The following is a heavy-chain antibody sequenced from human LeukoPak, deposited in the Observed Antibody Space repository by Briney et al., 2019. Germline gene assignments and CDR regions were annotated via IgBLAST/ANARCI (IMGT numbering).Heavy chain of an antibody. CDR1: GFTFSSYA. CDR2: ISGSGGST. J-gene: IGHJ4*02. D-gene: IGHD3-3*01. Sequence: GGSLRLSCAASGFTFSSYAMSWVRQAPGKGLEWVSAISGSGGSTYYADSVKGRFTISRDNSKNTLYLQMNSLRAEDTAVYYCAKGVLTVTIHRQPFDYWGQGTLVTVSS. V-gene: IGHV3-23*01. CDR3: AKGVLTVTIHRQPFDY.